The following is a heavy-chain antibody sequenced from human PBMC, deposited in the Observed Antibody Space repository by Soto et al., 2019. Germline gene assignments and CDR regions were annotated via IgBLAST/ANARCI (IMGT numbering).Heavy chain of an antibody. CDR2: IYYSGST. J-gene: IGHJ4*02. CDR1: GGSISSSSYY. D-gene: IGHD3-9*01. V-gene: IGHV4-39*01. Sequence: SETLSLTCTVSGGSISSSSYYWGWIRQPPGKGLEWIGSIYYSGSTYYNPSLKSRVTISVDTSKNQFSLKLSSVTAADTAVYYCARLTAYYDILTGFNADWGQGTLVTVSS. CDR3: ARLTAYYDILTGFNAD.